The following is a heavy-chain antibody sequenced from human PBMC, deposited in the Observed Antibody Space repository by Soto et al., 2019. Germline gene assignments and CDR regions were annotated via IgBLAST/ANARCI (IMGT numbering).Heavy chain of an antibody. CDR1: GFTFSDYY. CDR3: ARDHHRYSGYDYVDY. D-gene: IGHD5-12*01. V-gene: IGHV3-11*05. J-gene: IGHJ4*02. Sequence: QVQLVESGGGLVKPGGSLRLSCAASGFTFSDYYMSWIRQAAGKGLEWVSYISSSSSYTNYADSVKGRFTISRDNAKNSLYLQLNSLRAEDTALYYCARDHHRYSGYDYVDYWGQGTLVTVSS. CDR2: ISSSSSYT.